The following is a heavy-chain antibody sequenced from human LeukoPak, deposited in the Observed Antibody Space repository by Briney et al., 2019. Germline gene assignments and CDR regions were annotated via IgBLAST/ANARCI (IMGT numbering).Heavy chain of an antibody. V-gene: IGHV4-34*01. CDR3: ARGQGTLGLWHMGNYYYDKGV. D-gene: IGHD3-16*01. J-gene: IGHJ6*04. CDR1: GGSFSGYY. Sequence: SETLSLTFAVYGGSFSGYYWSWIRQPPGKGLDGIGEINHSGSTKYNPPLTSRVTISLHTSQNQFSPKLRSVTAADTAVYYCARGQGTLGLWHMGNYYYDKGVQGTRATVTAST. CDR2: INHSGST.